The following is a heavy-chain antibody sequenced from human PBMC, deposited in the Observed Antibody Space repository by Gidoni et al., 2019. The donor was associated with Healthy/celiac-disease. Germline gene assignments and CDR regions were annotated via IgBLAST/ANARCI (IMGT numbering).Heavy chain of an antibody. CDR2: ISSSSSTI. V-gene: IGHV3-48*04. CDR1: GFTFSSYS. D-gene: IGHD3-22*01. J-gene: IGHJ3*02. Sequence: EVQLVESGGGSVQPGGSLRLSCAASGFTFSSYSMNWVRQAPGKGLEWVSYISSSSSTIYYVDSVKGRFTISRDNAKNSLYLQMNSLRAEDTAVYYCAREYYYDSSGYYAFDIWGQGTMVTVSS. CDR3: AREYYYDSSGYYAFDI.